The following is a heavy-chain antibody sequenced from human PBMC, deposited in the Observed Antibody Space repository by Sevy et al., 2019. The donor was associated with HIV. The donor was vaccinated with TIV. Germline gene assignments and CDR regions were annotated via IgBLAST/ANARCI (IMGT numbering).Heavy chain of an antibody. J-gene: IGHJ3*01. CDR2: IVIGSGVT. CDR1: GFTFSSSA. V-gene: IGHV1-58*01. CDR3: ANGPARTFDV. Sequence: ASVKVSCKASGFTFSSSAVQWVRQARGQRLEWIGWIVIGSGVTDYAPKFQERVTITRDMSTTTVYMDLSSLRSEDTAVYYCANGPARTFDVWGQGTMVTVSS.